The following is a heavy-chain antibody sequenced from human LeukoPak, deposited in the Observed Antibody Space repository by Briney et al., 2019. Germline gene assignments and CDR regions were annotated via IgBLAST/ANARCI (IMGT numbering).Heavy chain of an antibody. Sequence: SETLSLTCAVYGGSFSGYYWSWIRQPPGKGLDWIGEINHSGSTNYNPSLKSRVTISVDTSKNQFSLKLSSVTAAGTAVYYCARGSYPILYYMDVWGKGTTVTVSS. CDR2: INHSGST. CDR3: ARGSYPILYYMDV. CDR1: GGSFSGYY. J-gene: IGHJ6*03. V-gene: IGHV4-34*01.